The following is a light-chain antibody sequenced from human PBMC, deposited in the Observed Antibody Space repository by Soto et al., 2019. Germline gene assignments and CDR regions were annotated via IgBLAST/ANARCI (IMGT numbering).Light chain of an antibody. Sequence: QSVLTQPPSASESPGQSVTISCTGTSSDVGGYNYVSWYQQHPGKAPKLMIYEVSKRPSGVPDRFSGSKSGNTASLTVSGLQAEDEADYYCSSYAGSKGVFGTGNKVTVL. V-gene: IGLV2-8*01. CDR2: EVS. J-gene: IGLJ1*01. CDR3: SSYAGSKGV. CDR1: SSDVGGYNY.